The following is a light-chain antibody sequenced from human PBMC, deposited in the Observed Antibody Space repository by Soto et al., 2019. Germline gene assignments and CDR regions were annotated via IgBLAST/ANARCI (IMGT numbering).Light chain of an antibody. J-gene: IGKJ2*01. CDR3: QQYNNWPPYT. CDR1: QSVSKN. V-gene: IGKV3-15*01. CDR2: GAS. Sequence: EIVMTQSPATLSVSPVERVTLSCRASQSVSKNLAWYQQKPGQAPRLLIYGASTRANGSPVRFSGSGSGTEFTLTISGLQSEDVAVYYCQQYNNWPPYTFGQGTKLEIK.